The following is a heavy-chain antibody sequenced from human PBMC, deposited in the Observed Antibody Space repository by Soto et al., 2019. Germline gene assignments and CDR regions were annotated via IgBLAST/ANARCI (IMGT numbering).Heavy chain of an antibody. CDR3: ATVKGYYDSSGYYFDY. D-gene: IGHD3-22*01. J-gene: IGHJ4*02. CDR2: IKQDGSEK. Sequence: GGSLRLSCAASGFTFSSYGMHWVRQAPGKGLEWVANIKQDGSEKYYVDSVKGRFTISRDDAKNSLYLQMNSLRAEDTAVYYCATVKGYYDSSGYYFDYWGQGTLVTVSS. CDR1: GFTFSSYG. V-gene: IGHV3-7*01.